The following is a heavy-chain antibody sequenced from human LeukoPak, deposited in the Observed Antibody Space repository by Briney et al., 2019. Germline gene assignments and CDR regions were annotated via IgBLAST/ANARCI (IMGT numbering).Heavy chain of an antibody. J-gene: IGHJ4*02. CDR1: GYTFTGYY. Sequence: ASVKVSCKASGYTFTGYYIHWVRQAPGQRLEWVGWINPNGGGTNYAQKFQGRVTLTRDTSISTAYMELSRLTSDDTAVYYCASDLDIVWSWGQGTLVTVSS. D-gene: IGHD5-12*01. V-gene: IGHV1-2*02. CDR3: ASDLDIVWS. CDR2: INPNGGGT.